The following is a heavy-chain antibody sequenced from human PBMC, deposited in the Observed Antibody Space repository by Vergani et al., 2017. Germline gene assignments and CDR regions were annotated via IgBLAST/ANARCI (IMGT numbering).Heavy chain of an antibody. Sequence: DVHLAESGGGFFQPGGSLRLSCSASGFSFNSCWMHWVRQVPGKGLLWVSRMQSDGSITAYADSVKGRFTISRDNAQNTLYLQMNSLRVEDTGVYYCARARCIETCYMSNWLDSWGQGTLVTVSS. V-gene: IGHV3-74*03. CDR1: GFSFNSCW. CDR2: MQSDGSIT. D-gene: IGHD3-9*01. CDR3: ARARCIETCYMSNWLDS. J-gene: IGHJ5*01.